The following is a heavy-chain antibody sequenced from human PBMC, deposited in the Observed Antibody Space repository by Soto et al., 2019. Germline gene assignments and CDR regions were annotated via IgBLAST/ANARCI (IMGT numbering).Heavy chain of an antibody. CDR2: INAGNGNT. Sequence: QVQLVQSGAEVKKPGASVKVSCNASGYTLTSYAMHWVRQAPGQRLEWMGWINAGNGNTKYSQKFQGRVTITRDTSASTAYMELSSLRSEDTAVYYCARRLWFGEFDYWGQGTLVTVSS. J-gene: IGHJ4*02. D-gene: IGHD3-10*01. CDR1: GYTLTSYA. V-gene: IGHV1-3*01. CDR3: ARRLWFGEFDY.